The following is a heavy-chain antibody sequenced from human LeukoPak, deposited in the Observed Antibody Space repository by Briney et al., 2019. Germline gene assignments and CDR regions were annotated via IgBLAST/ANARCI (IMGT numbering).Heavy chain of an antibody. Sequence: GGSLRLSCAASGFTFSSYAMSWVRQAPGKGLEWVSAISGSGVSTYYADSVKGRFTISRDNSKNTLYLQMNSLRAEDTAVYYCAKNSPYDSSGYYYSGPQGWGQGTLVTVSS. D-gene: IGHD3-22*01. CDR3: AKNSPYDSSGYYYSGPQG. J-gene: IGHJ4*02. CDR1: GFTFSSYA. V-gene: IGHV3-23*01. CDR2: ISGSGVST.